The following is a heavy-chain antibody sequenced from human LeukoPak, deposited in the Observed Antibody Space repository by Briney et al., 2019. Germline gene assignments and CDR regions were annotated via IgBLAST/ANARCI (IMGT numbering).Heavy chain of an antibody. CDR1: GFTFDEYG. J-gene: IGHJ6*03. D-gene: IGHD3-9*01. CDR3: AKCILTGYYKGYMDV. Sequence: GGSLRLSCAASGFTFDEYGMSWVRQAPGKGLEWVSAMSGSGGSTYYADSVKGRFTISRDNSKNTLYLQMNSLRAEDTAVYYCAKCILTGYYKGYMDVWGKGTTVTISS. CDR2: MSGSGGST. V-gene: IGHV3-23*01.